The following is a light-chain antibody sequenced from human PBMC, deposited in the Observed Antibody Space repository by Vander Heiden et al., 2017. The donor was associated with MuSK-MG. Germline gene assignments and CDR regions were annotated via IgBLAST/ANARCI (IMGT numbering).Light chain of an antibody. CDR3: RHTYSGPR. CDR1: QSISSY. V-gene: IGKV1-39*01. CDR2: AAS. Sequence: DIQMTQSPSSLSASVGDRVTITCRASQSISSYLHWYQQKPVKAPKLLIYAASSLQSGVPSRSRGRGSGTDFTLTMSRLQPEDIATYYGRHTYSGPRFGQAVRVGIK. J-gene: IGKJ1*01.